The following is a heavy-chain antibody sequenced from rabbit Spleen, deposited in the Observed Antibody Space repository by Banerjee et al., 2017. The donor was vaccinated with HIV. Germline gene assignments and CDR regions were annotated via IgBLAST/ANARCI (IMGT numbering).Heavy chain of an antibody. V-gene: IGHV1S40*01. Sequence: QSLEESGGGLVKPGASLTLTCKASGFSFNSGYDMCWVRQAPGKGLQWIACIYTGSSGGTYSATWAKGRFTISKTSSTTVTLQMTSLTAADTATYFCARDLTSVVGWNFNLWGPGTLVTVS. CDR2: IYTGSSGGT. CDR3: ARDLTSVVGWNFNL. J-gene: IGHJ4*01. D-gene: IGHD1-1*01. CDR1: GFSFNSGYD.